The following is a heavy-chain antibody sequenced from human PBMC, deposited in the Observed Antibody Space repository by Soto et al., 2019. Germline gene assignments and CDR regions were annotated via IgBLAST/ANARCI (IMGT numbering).Heavy chain of an antibody. V-gene: IGHV6-1*01. D-gene: IGHD6-13*01. CDR1: GDSVSSNSAA. CDR3: AKGMQQLHWFDP. J-gene: IGHJ5*02. Sequence: QVQLQQSGPGLVKSSQTLSLTCAISGDSVSSNSAAWNWIRQSPSRGLEWLGRTYYKSKFYNDSAESVQSRITINPVTSQNQFSLHLNSVTPEDTAVYYCAKGMQQLHWFDPWGQGTLVTVSS. CDR2: TYYKSKFYN.